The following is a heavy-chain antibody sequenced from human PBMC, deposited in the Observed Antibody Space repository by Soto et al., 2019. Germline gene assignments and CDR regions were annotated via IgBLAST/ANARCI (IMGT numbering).Heavy chain of an antibody. D-gene: IGHD6-19*01. CDR1: GGSVSSGSYY. CDR2: IYYSST. V-gene: IGHV4-61*01. J-gene: IGHJ4*02. Sequence: QVQLQESGPGLVKPSETLSLTCTVSGGSVSSGSYYWSWIRQPPGKGLEWIGYIYYSSTNYNPSLKSRVTMSVDTSKKQFSLKLSSVTAADTAVYFCARSYSRGWYPHFDYWGQGTLVTVSS. CDR3: ARSYSRGWYPHFDY.